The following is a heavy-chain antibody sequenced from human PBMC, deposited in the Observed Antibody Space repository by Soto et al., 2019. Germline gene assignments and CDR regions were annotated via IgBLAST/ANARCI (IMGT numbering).Heavy chain of an antibody. CDR3: ARGVGLGPPGY. CDR1: GYTFTSYG. CDR2: INAYNGNT. V-gene: IGHV1-18*01. J-gene: IGHJ4*02. Sequence: QVQLVQSGAEVKKPGASVKVSCKASGYTFTSYGISWVRQAPGQGLEWMGWINAYNGNTNYAQKLQGRVTMTTDTSTSQGYMELRRLRSYETAVYFCARGVGLGPPGYWGQGTPVPLS. D-gene: IGHD3-16*01.